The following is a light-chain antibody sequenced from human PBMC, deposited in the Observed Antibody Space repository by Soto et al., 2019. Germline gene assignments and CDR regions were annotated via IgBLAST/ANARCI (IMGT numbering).Light chain of an antibody. CDR3: QQTYRSVT. Sequence: DIQLTQSPSSLSSSIGDRVTITCRASQDISSYLNWYQQKPGRAPNLLIYGASTLQGGVPSRFSGRASGTEFTLTISGLQPEEVATYYWQQTYRSVTCGQGTRLE. J-gene: IGKJ5*01. CDR2: GAS. CDR1: QDISSY. V-gene: IGKV1-39*01.